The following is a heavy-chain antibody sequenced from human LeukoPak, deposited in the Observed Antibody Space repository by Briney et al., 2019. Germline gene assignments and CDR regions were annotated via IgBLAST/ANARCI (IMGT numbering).Heavy chain of an antibody. D-gene: IGHD6-19*01. J-gene: IGHJ4*02. V-gene: IGHV3-30*02. CDR3: ARDPNITVAGTGFDY. CDR1: GFTFSSYG. CDR2: IRYDGSNK. Sequence: GGFLRLSCAASGFTFSSYGMHWVRQAPGKGLEWVAFIRYDGSNKYYADSVKGRFTISRDNSKNTLYLQMNSLRAEDTAVYYCARDPNITVAGTGFDYGSQETLLTVSS.